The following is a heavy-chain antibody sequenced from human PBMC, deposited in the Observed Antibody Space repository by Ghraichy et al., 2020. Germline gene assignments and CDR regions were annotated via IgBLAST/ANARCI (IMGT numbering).Heavy chain of an antibody. J-gene: IGHJ6*02. CDR3: ARGPYSGYDSGYYYGMDV. CDR1: GFTFSDYY. V-gene: IGHV3-11*01. CDR2: ISSSGSTI. Sequence: LSCAASGFTFSDYYMSWIRQAPGKGLEWVSYISSSGSTIYYADSVKGRFTISRDNAKNSLYLQMNSLRAEDTAVYYCARGPYSGYDSGYYYGMDVWGQGTTVTVSS. D-gene: IGHD5-12*01.